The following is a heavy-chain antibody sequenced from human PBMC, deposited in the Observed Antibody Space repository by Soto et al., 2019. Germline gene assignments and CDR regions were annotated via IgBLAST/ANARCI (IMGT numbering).Heavy chain of an antibody. V-gene: IGHV1-2*02. CDR1: GYTFTGYY. D-gene: IGHD3-3*01. Sequence: ASVKVSCKASGYTFTGYYMHWVRQAPGQGLEWMGWINPNSGGTNYAQKFQGRVTMTRDTSISTAYMELSGLRSDDTAVYYCARDVLYYDFWAENYYYYGMDVWGQGTTVTVSS. J-gene: IGHJ6*02. CDR3: ARDVLYYDFWAENYYYYGMDV. CDR2: INPNSGGT.